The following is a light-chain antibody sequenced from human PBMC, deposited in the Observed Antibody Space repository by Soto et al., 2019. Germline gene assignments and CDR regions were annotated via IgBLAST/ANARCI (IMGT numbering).Light chain of an antibody. CDR1: QSISSNY. J-gene: IGKJ4*01. CDR3: QQYGSSPLT. CDR2: GAS. Sequence: EIVLTQSPGTLSLSPGERATLSCRASQSISSNYVVWYQQKPGQAPMLLIYGASSRATGIPDRFSGSGSGTDFTLTISRLEPEDFAVYYCQQYGSSPLTFGGGTKVEIK. V-gene: IGKV3-20*01.